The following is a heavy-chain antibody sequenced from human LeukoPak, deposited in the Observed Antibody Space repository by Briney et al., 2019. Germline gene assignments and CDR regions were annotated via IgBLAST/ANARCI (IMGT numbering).Heavy chain of an antibody. J-gene: IGHJ4*02. Sequence: GGSLRLSRAASGFTFSSYEMNWVRQAPGKGLEWVSYISSSGSTIYYADSVKGRFTISRDNAKNSQYLQMNSLRAEDTAVYYCARGDYGSGSYYFDYWGQGTLVTVSS. CDR1: GFTFSSYE. V-gene: IGHV3-48*03. CDR3: ARGDYGSGSYYFDY. CDR2: ISSSGSTI. D-gene: IGHD3-10*01.